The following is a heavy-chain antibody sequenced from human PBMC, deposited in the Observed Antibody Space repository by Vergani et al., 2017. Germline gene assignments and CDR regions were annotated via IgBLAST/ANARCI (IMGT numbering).Heavy chain of an antibody. D-gene: IGHD3-10*01. V-gene: IGHV4-61*02. CDR3: ARYGSGSYYKGLGWFDP. Sequence: QVQLQESGPGLVKPSQTLSLTCTVSGGSISSGSYYWSWIRQPAGKGLEWIGRIYTSGSTNYNPSLKSRVTISVDTSKNQFSLKLSSVTAADTAVYYCARYGSGSYYKGLGWFDPWGQGTLVTVSS. CDR1: GGSISSGSYY. CDR2: IYTSGST. J-gene: IGHJ5*02.